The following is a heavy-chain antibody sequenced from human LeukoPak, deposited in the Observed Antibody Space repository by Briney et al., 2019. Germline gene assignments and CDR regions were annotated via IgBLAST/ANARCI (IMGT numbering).Heavy chain of an antibody. CDR3: ARDDYYFASEN. Sequence: GGSLRLSCAASGFSFISYAMLWFRQATGKGLEWVAFMRSDGSDIFYAESLKGRFTISRDNAKSTLFLQMHSLRAEDTAVYYCARDDYYFASENWGQGALVTVFS. D-gene: IGHD2/OR15-2a*01. J-gene: IGHJ4*02. CDR2: MRSDGSDI. CDR1: GFSFISYA. V-gene: IGHV3-30*02.